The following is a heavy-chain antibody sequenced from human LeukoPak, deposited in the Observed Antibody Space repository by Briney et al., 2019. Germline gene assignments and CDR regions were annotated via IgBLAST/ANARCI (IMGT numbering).Heavy chain of an antibody. CDR2: INPNSGGT. CDR3: ARDFYFDY. CDR1: GYTFTNYY. Sequence: ASVKVSCKASGYTFTNYYLHWVRPAPGQGLEWMGWINPNSGGTNYAQKFQGRVTMTRDTSISTAYMELSRLRSDDTAVYYCARDFYFDYWGQGTLVTVS. J-gene: IGHJ4*02. V-gene: IGHV1-2*02.